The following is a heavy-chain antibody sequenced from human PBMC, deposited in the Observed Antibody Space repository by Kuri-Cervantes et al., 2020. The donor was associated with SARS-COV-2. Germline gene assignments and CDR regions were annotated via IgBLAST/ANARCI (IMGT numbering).Heavy chain of an antibody. Sequence: GESLKISCATSGFTFSGCAMSWVRQAPGKGLEWVSAISAAGGTTYYADSVKGRFTMSRDNSENTLYLQMNSLRAEDTAVYYCAKNPGTSRSNYFDYWGQGALVTVSS. CDR1: GFTFSGCA. V-gene: IGHV3-23*01. J-gene: IGHJ4*02. CDR3: AKNPGTSRSNYFDY. CDR2: ISAAGGTT.